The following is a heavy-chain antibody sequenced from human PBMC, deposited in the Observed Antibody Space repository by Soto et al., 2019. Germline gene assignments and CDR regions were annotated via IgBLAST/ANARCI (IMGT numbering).Heavy chain of an antibody. CDR1: GFTFSRYY. J-gene: IGHJ4*02. D-gene: IGHD3-16*01. V-gene: IGHV3-21*01. CDR3: ARGQLLWGSGGNSGADY. Sequence: GGSLRLSCAASGFTFSRYYINWVRQAPGKGLEWVSSISSSSSYIYYADSVKGRFTISRDNAKNSLYLQMNTLRAEDTAVYYCARGQLLWGSGGNSGADYWGQGTLVTVSS. CDR2: ISSSSSYI.